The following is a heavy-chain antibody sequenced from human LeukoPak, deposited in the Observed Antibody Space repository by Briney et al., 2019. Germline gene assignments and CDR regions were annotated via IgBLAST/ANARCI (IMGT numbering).Heavy chain of an antibody. J-gene: IGHJ4*02. CDR2: IYTSGTT. V-gene: IGHV4-4*07. Sequence: SETLSLTCTVSDGGSISSYYWSWIRQPAGKGLEWIGRIYTSGTTNYNPSLRSRVTMSVDTSKNQFSLKLNSVTAADTALYYCARGGVGGSAYSFDYWGQGTPVTVSS. CDR3: ARGGVGGSAYSFDY. D-gene: IGHD3-22*01. CDR1: DGGSISSYY.